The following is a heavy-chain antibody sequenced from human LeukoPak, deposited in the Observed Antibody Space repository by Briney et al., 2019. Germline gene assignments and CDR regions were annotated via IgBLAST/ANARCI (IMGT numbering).Heavy chain of an antibody. CDR2: IRYDGSNK. V-gene: IGHV3-30*02. J-gene: IGHJ1*01. CDR3: ARGWLQLIGYFQH. D-gene: IGHD5-24*01. CDR1: GFTFSSYG. Sequence: PGGSLRLSCAASGFTFSSYGMHWVRQAPGKGREWVAFIRYDGSNKYYADSVKGRFTISRDNSKNTLYLQMNSLRAEDTAVYYCARGWLQLIGYFQHWGQGTLVTVSS.